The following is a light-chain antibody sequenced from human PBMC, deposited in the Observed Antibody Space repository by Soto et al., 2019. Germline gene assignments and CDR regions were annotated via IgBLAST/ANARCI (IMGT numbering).Light chain of an antibody. CDR2: TAS. V-gene: IGKV3-20*01. J-gene: IGKJ5*01. CDR3: QQYGSSPIT. Sequence: EIVLTQSPGTLSLSPGEGATRSCRASQSVSRNYLAWYQQKPGQAPRLLIYTASRRATGIPDRFSGSGSGTDFTLTISRLEPEDFAVYYCQQYGSSPITFGQGTRLEIK. CDR1: QSVSRNY.